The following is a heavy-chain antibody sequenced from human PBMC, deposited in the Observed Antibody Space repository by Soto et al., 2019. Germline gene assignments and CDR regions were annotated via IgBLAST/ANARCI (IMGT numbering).Heavy chain of an antibody. CDR1: GYSFSTYW. J-gene: IGHJ4*02. D-gene: IGHD3-9*01. CDR3: ARRNFGWSFDF. Sequence: PGESLKISCEAYGYSFSTYWIGWVRQMPGRGLEWMGIIYPGDSDTRYSPSFQGQVTISADKSISTAYLQWSSLRASDTAMYYCARRNFGWSFDFCGTGTLVTVSS. V-gene: IGHV5-51*01. CDR2: IYPGDSDT.